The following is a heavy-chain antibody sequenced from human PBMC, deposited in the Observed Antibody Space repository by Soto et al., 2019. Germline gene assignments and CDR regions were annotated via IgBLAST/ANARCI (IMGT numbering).Heavy chain of an antibody. J-gene: IGHJ6*02. CDR1: GGSISSSNW. CDR2: IYHSGST. CDR3: ARDGIVVVPAAHDGGDYYYGMDV. Sequence: LSLTCAVSGGSISSSNWWSWVRQPPGKGLEWIGEIYHSGSTNYNPSLKSRVTISVDKPKNQFSLKLSSVTAADTAVYYCARDGIVVVPAAHDGGDYYYGMDVWGQGTTVTVSS. V-gene: IGHV4-4*02. D-gene: IGHD2-2*01.